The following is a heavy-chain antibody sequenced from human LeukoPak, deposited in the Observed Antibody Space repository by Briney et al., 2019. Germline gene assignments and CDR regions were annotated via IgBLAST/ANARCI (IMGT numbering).Heavy chain of an antibody. CDR1: GYTFTSYD. CDR3: VRFSYSDFDY. J-gene: IGHJ4*02. D-gene: IGHD2-15*01. Sequence: RRASVKVSCTASGYTFTSYDINWVRQATGQGLEWMGWMNPNSGNTGYAQKFQGRVTMTRDTSISIAYMELSSLRSEDTAVYYCVRFSYSDFDYWGQGTLVTVSS. V-gene: IGHV1-8*01. CDR2: MNPNSGNT.